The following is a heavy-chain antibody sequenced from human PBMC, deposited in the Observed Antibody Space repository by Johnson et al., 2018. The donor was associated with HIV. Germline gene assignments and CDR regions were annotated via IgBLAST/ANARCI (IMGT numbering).Heavy chain of an antibody. Sequence: QVQLVESGGGLVKAGGSLRLSCAASGFTFSDHYMTWIRQAPGKGLECISSISSSGRTTYYADSVTGRFTIPRDNSKNTLYLQMNSLRAEDTAVYYCAKETAYYYGSGSYYIDAFDIWGQGTMVIVSS. CDR1: GFTFSDHY. J-gene: IGHJ3*02. CDR3: AKETAYYYGSGSYYIDAFDI. CDR2: ISSSGRTT. D-gene: IGHD3-10*01. V-gene: IGHV3-11*01.